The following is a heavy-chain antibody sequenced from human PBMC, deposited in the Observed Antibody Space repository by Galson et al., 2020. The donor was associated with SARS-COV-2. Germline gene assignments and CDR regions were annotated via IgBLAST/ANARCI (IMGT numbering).Heavy chain of an antibody. D-gene: IGHD5-12*01. J-gene: IGHJ4*02. V-gene: IGHV4-61*02. Sequence: SETLSLTCTVSGGSISSGSYYWSWIRRPAGKGLEWIGRIYASGRINYNPSLESRVTISVDTSKNQFSLKLSSDCARDWGDGYNQLDSWGQGTLVTVSS. CDR1: GGSISSGSYY. CDR2: IYASGRI. CDR3: QLDS.